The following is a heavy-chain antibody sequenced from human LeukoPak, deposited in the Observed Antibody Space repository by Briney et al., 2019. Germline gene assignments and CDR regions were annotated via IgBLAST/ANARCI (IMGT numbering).Heavy chain of an antibody. CDR3: AKGISSGYFDY. CDR1: GFTFSSYG. V-gene: IGHV3-30*18. Sequence: PGRSLRLSCAASGFTFSSYGMHWVRQAPGKGLEWVAVISYDGSIEYYADSVKGRFSISGDNSKNTLYLQMSSLRAEDTALYYCAKGISSGYFDYWGQGTLVTVSS. J-gene: IGHJ4*02. D-gene: IGHD3-22*01. CDR2: ISYDGSIE.